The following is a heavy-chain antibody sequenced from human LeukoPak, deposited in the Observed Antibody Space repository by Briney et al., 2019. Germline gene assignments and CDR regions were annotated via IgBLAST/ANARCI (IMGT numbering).Heavy chain of an antibody. CDR1: GFTVSSNY. J-gene: IGHJ4*02. D-gene: IGHD3-22*01. CDR2: IYSGGST. CDR3: ARTRYYYDSSGLSYFDC. Sequence: GGSLRLSCAASGFTVSSNYMSWVRQAPGKGLEWVSVIYSGGSTYYADSVKGRFTISRDNSKNTLYLQMNSLRAEDTAVYYCARTRYYYDSSGLSYFDCWGQGTLVTVSS. V-gene: IGHV3-53*01.